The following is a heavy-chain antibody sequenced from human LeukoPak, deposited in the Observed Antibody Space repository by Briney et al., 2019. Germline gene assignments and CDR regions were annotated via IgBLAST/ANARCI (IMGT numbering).Heavy chain of an antibody. CDR1: GHSFTSYW. D-gene: IGHD3-9*01. V-gene: IGHV5-51*01. CDR3: ARLYDILTGYQGEFDY. Sequence: GESLKISCKGSGHSFTSYWIGWVRQMPGKGLEWMGIIYPGDSDTRYSPSFQGQVTISADKSISTAYLRWSSLKASDTAMYYCARLYDILTGYQGEFDYWGQGTLVTVSS. J-gene: IGHJ4*02. CDR2: IYPGDSDT.